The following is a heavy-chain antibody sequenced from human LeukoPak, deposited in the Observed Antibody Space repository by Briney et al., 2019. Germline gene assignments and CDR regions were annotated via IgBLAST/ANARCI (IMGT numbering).Heavy chain of an antibody. J-gene: IGHJ4*02. CDR3: ARENLAAAADY. Sequence: GGSLRLSCAASRFTFSSYWMSWVRQAPGKGLVWVSRIRGDGSMTNYADSVKGRFTISRDNAKNTLYLQMNSLRLEDTAVYYCARENLAAAADYWGQGTVVTVSS. D-gene: IGHD6-25*01. CDR2: IRGDGSMT. V-gene: IGHV3-74*01. CDR1: RFTFSSYW.